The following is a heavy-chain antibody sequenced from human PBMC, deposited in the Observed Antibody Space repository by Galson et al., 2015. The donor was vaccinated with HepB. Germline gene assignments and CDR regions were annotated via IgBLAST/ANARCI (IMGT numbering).Heavy chain of an antibody. J-gene: IGHJ6*02. Sequence: SLRLSCAASGFTFSSYWMMWARQAPGKGLDWVANIKQDGSEKNYVDSAKGRFAISRDNAKNSLYLQMNSLRAEDTAVYYCVRGSGGMDVWGQGTTVTVSS. CDR2: IKQDGSEK. CDR1: GFTFSSYW. V-gene: IGHV3-7*03. CDR3: VRGSGGMDV. D-gene: IGHD1-1*01.